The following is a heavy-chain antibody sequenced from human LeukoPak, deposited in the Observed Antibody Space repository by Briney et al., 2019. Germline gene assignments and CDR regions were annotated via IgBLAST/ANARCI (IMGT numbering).Heavy chain of an antibody. CDR2: TSSDGNGQ. CDR3: ARGSVGTPPPFGF. J-gene: IGHJ4*02. V-gene: IGHV3-30-3*01. D-gene: IGHD2-15*01. CDR1: GFTFSRYA. Sequence: GGSLRLSCVASGFTFSRYALHWVRQIPGKGLEWVALTSSDGNGQYYTDFVKGRFTISRDNSKDTLYLQMNSLRPEDTAVYYCARGSVGTPPPFGFWGQGTLVTVSS.